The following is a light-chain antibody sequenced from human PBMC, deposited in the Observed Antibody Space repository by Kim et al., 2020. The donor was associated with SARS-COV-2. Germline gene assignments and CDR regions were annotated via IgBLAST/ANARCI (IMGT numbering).Light chain of an antibody. Sequence: SASVGDRVTITCRASQSIDSSLVWYQQKPGKAPKLLIDKASNLENGVPSRFSGSGSGTEFTLTISSLQPADCATYYCQQYNTMWTFGQGTKVDI. CDR3: QQYNTMWT. CDR1: QSIDSS. CDR2: KAS. J-gene: IGKJ1*01. V-gene: IGKV1-5*03.